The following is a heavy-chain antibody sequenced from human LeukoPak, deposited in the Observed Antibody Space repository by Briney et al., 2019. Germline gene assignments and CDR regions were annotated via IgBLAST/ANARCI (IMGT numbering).Heavy chain of an antibody. CDR3: ARDLDRDFDY. CDR2: IYSGGST. V-gene: IGHV3-66*01. CDR1: GFTVSSNY. D-gene: IGHD3-10*01. Sequence: SGGSLRLSCAASGFTVSSNYMSWVRQAPGKGLEWVSVIYSGGSTYYADSVKGGFTISRDNSKDTLYLQMNSLRAEDTAVYYCARDLDRDFDYWGQGTLVTVSS. J-gene: IGHJ4*02.